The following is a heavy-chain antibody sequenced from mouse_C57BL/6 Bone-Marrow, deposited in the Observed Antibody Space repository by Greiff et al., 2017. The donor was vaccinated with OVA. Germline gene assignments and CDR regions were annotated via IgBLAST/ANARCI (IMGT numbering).Heavy chain of an antibody. Sequence: EVQGVESGGDLVKPGGSLKLSCAASGFTFSSYGMSWVRQTPDKRLEWVATISSGGSYTYYPDSVKGRFTISRDNAKNTLYLQMSRLKSEDTAMYYWARKRTTVARFDYWGQGTTLTVSS. CDR2: ISSGGSYT. D-gene: IGHD1-1*01. CDR3: ARKRTTVARFDY. J-gene: IGHJ2*01. V-gene: IGHV5-6*01. CDR1: GFTFSSYG.